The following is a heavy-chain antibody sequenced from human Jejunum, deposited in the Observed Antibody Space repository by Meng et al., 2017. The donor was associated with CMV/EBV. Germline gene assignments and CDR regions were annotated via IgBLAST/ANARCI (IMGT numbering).Heavy chain of an antibody. CDR3: AHRTTVTSVDY. Sequence: SGFSLSTSGVVVGWVRQPPGKALEWLGFIYWNDDKRYSPSLKSRLTIPMDTSKNQVVLIMTNMDPVDTATYYCAHRTTVTSVDYWGQGTLVTVSS. J-gene: IGHJ4*02. D-gene: IGHD4-11*01. V-gene: IGHV2-5*01. CDR2: IYWNDDK. CDR1: GFSLSTSGVV.